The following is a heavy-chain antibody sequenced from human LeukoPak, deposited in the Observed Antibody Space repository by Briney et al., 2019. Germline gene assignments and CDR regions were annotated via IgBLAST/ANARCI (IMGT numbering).Heavy chain of an antibody. CDR1: GFTFSSYS. D-gene: IGHD6-6*01. CDR2: ISSSSSYI. J-gene: IGHJ4*02. Sequence: PGGSLRLSCAASGFTFSSYSMNWVRQAPGKGLEWVSSISSSSSYIYYADSVKGRFTISRDNAKNSLYLQMNSLRAEDTAVYYCARDPRGIAARPWVGAKTGDWGQGTLVTVSS. V-gene: IGHV3-21*01. CDR3: ARDPRGIAARPWVGAKTGD.